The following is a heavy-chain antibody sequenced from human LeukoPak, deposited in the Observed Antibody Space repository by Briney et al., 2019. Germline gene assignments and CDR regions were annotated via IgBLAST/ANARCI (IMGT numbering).Heavy chain of an antibody. J-gene: IGHJ4*02. CDR1: GGSISSYY. CDR3: ARVVVPAAIPGEGSY. D-gene: IGHD2-2*01. CDR2: IYYSGST. V-gene: IGHV4-59*01. Sequence: SETLSLTCTVSGGSISSYYWSWIRQPPGKGLEWIGYIYYSGSTNYNPSLKSRVTISVDTSKNQFSLKLSSVTAADTAVYYCARVVVPAAIPGEGSYWGQGTLVTVSS.